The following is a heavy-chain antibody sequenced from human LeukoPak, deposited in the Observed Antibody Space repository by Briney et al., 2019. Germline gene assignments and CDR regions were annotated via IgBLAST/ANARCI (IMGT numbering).Heavy chain of an antibody. D-gene: IGHD2-2*01. CDR2: ISSSSSTI. Sequence: GGSLRLSCAASGFTFSSYSMNWVRQAPGKGLEWVSYISSSSSTIYYADSVKGRFTISRDNSKNTLYLQMNSLRAEDTAVYYCARDDLKATKDIVVAPAAFGFDPRGQGTLVTVSS. CDR3: ARDDLKATKDIVVAPAAFGFDP. V-gene: IGHV3-48*01. CDR1: GFTFSSYS. J-gene: IGHJ5*02.